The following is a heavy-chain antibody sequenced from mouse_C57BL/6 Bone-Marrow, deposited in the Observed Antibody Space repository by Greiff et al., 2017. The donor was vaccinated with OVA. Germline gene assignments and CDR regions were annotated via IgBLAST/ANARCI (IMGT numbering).Heavy chain of an antibody. Sequence: QVQLQQPGAELVMPGASVKLSCKASGYTFTSYWMHWVKQRPGQGLEWIGEIDPSDSYTNYNQKFKGKSTLTVDKSSSPAYMQLSSLTSEDSAVYYCARDLWLRREGFDYWGQGTTLTVSS. V-gene: IGHV1-69*01. J-gene: IGHJ2*01. CDR3: ARDLWLRREGFDY. CDR1: GYTFTSYW. D-gene: IGHD2-2*01. CDR2: IDPSDSYT.